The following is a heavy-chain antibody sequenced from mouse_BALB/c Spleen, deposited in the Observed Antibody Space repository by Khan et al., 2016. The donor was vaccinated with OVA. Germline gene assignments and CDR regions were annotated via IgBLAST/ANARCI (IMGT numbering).Heavy chain of an antibody. CDR3: ARRGLRWDFDD. D-gene: IGHD1-1*01. CDR2: INPSTGYT. V-gene: IGHV1-7*01. CDR1: GYTFINYW. Sequence: QVQLKQSGAELAKPGASVKMSCKASGYTFINYWILWIKQRPGQGLEWIGYINPSTGYTEYNQNFKDKATLTADISSSTAYMQLSSLTSEDSAVYYCARRGLRWDFDDWGQGTTLTVSS. J-gene: IGHJ2*01.